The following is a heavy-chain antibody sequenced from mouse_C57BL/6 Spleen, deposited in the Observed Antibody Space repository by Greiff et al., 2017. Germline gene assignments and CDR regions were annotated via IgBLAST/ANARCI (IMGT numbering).Heavy chain of an antibody. D-gene: IGHD2-4*01. V-gene: IGHV1-69*01. CDR3: ARRDSHFDY. Sequence: QVQLQQPGAELVMPGASVKLSCKASGYTFTSYWMHWVKQRPGQGLEWIGEIDPSDSYTNYNQKFKGKSTLTVDKSSSTAYMQLSSLTSEDSAVYYWARRDSHFDYWGQGTTLTVSS. CDR1: GYTFTSYW. CDR2: IDPSDSYT. J-gene: IGHJ2*01.